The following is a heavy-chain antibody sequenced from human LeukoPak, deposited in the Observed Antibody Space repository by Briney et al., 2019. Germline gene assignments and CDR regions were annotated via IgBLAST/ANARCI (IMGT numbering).Heavy chain of an antibody. D-gene: IGHD3-16*01. CDR2: FDPEDGET. CDR3: ARAISRQLMRPFDP. CDR1: GYTLTELS. J-gene: IGHJ5*02. V-gene: IGHV1-24*01. Sequence: ASVKVSCKVSGYTLTELSMHWVRQAPGKGLEWMGGFDPEDGETIYAQKFQGRVTMTRDMSTSTVYMELSSLRSEDTAVYYCARAISRQLMRPFDPWGQGTLVTVSS.